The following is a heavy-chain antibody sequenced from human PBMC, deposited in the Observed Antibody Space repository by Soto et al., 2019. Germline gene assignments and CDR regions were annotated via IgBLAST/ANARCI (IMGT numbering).Heavy chain of an antibody. J-gene: IGHJ6*03. V-gene: IGHV4-59*08. CDR3: ARHLSVPLTIFPVLGYMDV. CDR1: GGSISSYY. Sequence: SETLSLTCTVSGGSISSYYWSWIRQPPGKGLEWIGYIYYSGSTNYNPSLKSRVTLSVDTSKNQFSLKLSSVTAADTAVYYCARHLSVPLTIFPVLGYMDVWGKGTTVTVSS. CDR2: IYYSGST. D-gene: IGHD3-9*01.